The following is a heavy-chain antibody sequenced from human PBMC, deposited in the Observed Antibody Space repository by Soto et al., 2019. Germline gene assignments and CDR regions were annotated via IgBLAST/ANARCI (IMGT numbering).Heavy chain of an antibody. J-gene: IGHJ3*02. CDR1: GFTFSSYW. D-gene: IGHD6-19*01. CDR3: AREGESVSGWLHAFDI. V-gene: IGHV3-7*01. CDR2: IKQDGSEK. Sequence: PGGSLRLSCAASGFTFSSYWMSWVRQAPGKGLEWVANIKQDGSEKYYVDSVKGRFTISRDNAKNSLYLQMNSLRAEDTAVYYCAREGESVSGWLHAFDIWGQGTMVTVSS.